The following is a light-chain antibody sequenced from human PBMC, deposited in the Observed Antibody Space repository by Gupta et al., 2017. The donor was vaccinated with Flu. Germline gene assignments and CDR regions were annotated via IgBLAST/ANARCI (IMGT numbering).Light chain of an antibody. Sequence: DIQMTQSPSTLSASVGDRVTITCRASQSISSWLAWYQQKPGKAPKPLIYKASSLESGVPSRFSGSGSGTEFTLTISGLQHDDFATYFCQQYDNNFPFTFGQGTSLEIK. V-gene: IGKV1-5*03. CDR2: KAS. CDR3: QQYDNNFPFT. J-gene: IGKJ2*01. CDR1: QSISSW.